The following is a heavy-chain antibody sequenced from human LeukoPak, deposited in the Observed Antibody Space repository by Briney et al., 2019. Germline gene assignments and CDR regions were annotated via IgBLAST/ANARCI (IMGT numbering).Heavy chain of an antibody. J-gene: IGHJ4*02. CDR3: SRVAGATGFDY. D-gene: IGHD1-26*01. Sequence: GGSLRLSCTVSGFTFGDYAMSWFRQAPGKGLEWVSFIRGKTYGGTTEYAASVKGSFTISRDDSKSIAYLQMNSLKTEDTAVYYCSRVAGATGFDYWGQGTLVTVSS. V-gene: IGHV3-49*03. CDR1: GFTFGDYA. CDR2: IRGKTYGGTT.